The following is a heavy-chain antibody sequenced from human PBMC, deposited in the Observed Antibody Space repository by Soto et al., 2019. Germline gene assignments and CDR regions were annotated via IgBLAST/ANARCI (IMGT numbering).Heavy chain of an antibody. D-gene: IGHD2-2*01. J-gene: IGHJ5*02. Sequence: SETLSLTCAVYGGSFSGYYWSWIRQPPGKGLEWIGEINHSGSTNYNPSLKSRVTISVDTSKNQFSLKLSSVTAADTAVYYCARETIVVVPAAGNWFDPWGQGTLVTVSS. V-gene: IGHV4-34*01. CDR2: INHSGST. CDR1: GGSFSGYY. CDR3: ARETIVVVPAAGNWFDP.